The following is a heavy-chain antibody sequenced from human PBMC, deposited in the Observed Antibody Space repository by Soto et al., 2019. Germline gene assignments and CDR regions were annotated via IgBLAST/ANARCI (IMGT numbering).Heavy chain of an antibody. V-gene: IGHV3-9*01. CDR2: ISWNSASI. CDR3: TKGYYLVTGGSGY. CDR1: GFTFDDYA. D-gene: IGHD3-16*01. Sequence: EVQLVESGGGLVQPGRSLRLSCAASGFTFDDYAMHWVRQAPGKGLEWVSGISWNSASIGYADSVKGRFTISRDNAKNTINLKMNRQLEEDTAWYDGTKGYYLVTGGSGYWGQGTLVTVSS. J-gene: IGHJ4*02.